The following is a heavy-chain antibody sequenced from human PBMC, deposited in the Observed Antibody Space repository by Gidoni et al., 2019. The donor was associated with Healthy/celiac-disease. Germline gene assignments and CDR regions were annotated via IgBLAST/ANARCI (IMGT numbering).Heavy chain of an antibody. Sequence: QVQLQQWGAGLLKPSETLSLTCAFYGRSFSGYYWSWIRQPPGNGLEWIGEINHSGSTNYNPSLKSRVTISVDTSKNQFSLKLSSVTAADTAVYYCARGPVYYYGSGSTSLDYWGQGTLVTVSS. D-gene: IGHD3-10*01. CDR2: INHSGST. CDR1: GRSFSGYY. J-gene: IGHJ4*02. CDR3: ARGPVYYYGSGSTSLDY. V-gene: IGHV4-34*01.